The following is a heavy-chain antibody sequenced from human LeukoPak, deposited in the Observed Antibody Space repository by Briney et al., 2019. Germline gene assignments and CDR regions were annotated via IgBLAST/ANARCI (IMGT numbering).Heavy chain of an antibody. CDR3: AREYCSSTSCYLWYFDL. CDR1: GGSFSGYY. D-gene: IGHD2-2*01. CDR2: INHSGST. J-gene: IGHJ2*01. Sequence: SETLSLTCAVYGGSFSGYYWSWFRQPPGGGREWIGEINHSGSTTYNPSLKSRVTISVDTSKNQFSLKLSSVTAADTAVYYCAREYCSSTSCYLWYFDLWGRGTLVTVSS. V-gene: IGHV4-34*01.